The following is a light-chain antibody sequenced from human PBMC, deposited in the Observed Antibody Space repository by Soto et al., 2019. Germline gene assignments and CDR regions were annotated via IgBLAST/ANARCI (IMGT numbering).Light chain of an antibody. Sequence: DIQLTQSPXFLSASVGDRVTTTCRASQGVSSDLAWYQQKPGKAPKLLINAASTLQSGVSSRFSGSGSGTDFTLTISSLQPEDIATYYCQQFHVYPFTFGPGTKVDVE. CDR1: QGVSSD. CDR3: QQFHVYPFT. CDR2: AAS. J-gene: IGKJ3*01. V-gene: IGKV1-9*01.